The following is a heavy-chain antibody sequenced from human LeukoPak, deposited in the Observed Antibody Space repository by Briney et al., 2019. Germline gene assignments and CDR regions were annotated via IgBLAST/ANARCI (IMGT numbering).Heavy chain of an antibody. CDR2: INHSGST. D-gene: IGHD2/OR15-2a*01. CDR3: ARAANRLPLDAFDI. Sequence: SETLSLTCAVYGGSFSGYYWSWIRQPPGKGLEWIGEINHSGSTNYNPSLKSRVTISVDTSKNQFSLKLSSVTAADTAVYYCARAANRLPLDAFDIWGQGTMVTVSS. V-gene: IGHV4-34*01. CDR1: GGSFSGYY. J-gene: IGHJ3*02.